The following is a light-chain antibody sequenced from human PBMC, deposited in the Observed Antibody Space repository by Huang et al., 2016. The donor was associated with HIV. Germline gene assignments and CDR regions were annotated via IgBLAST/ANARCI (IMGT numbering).Light chain of an antibody. V-gene: IGKV3-11*01. CDR1: QGLANY. CDR3: QQRGNWQLT. Sequence: EIVLTQSPATLSLSPGESATLSCSASQGLANYLAWYQQKPGQAPRLLIYDASNRATGIPARFRGSGSGTDFTLTISRLEPEDFAVYYCQQRGNWQLTFGGGTKVEIK. J-gene: IGKJ4*01. CDR2: DAS.